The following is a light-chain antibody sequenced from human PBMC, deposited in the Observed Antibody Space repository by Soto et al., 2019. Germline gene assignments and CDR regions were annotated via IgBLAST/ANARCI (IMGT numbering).Light chain of an antibody. V-gene: IGKV1-9*01. CDR3: QQYKEWPIT. J-gene: IGKJ5*01. CDR1: QDITNY. Sequence: DVQLTQSPSFLSASVEDRVTITCRASQDITNYLAWYLQKPGKAPKLLISGASTLQSGVPSRVSGSGSGTEFTLTVSSLQPEDVAVYYCQQYKEWPITFGQGTRLEIK. CDR2: GAS.